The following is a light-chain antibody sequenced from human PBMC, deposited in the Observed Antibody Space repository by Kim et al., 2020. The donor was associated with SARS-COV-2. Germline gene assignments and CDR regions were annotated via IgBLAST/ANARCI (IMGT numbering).Light chain of an antibody. CDR1: SGHRTYA. CDR2: VYSDGSH. CDR3: QTWGSGVWV. J-gene: IGLJ3*02. V-gene: IGLV4-69*01. Sequence: QPVLTQSPSASASLGASVKLTCTLSSGHRTYAISWHQQQPERGPRYLLKVYSDGSHTKGDGIPDRFSGSSSGAERYLTISSLQSEDEGDYYCQTWGSGVWVFGGGTQLTVL.